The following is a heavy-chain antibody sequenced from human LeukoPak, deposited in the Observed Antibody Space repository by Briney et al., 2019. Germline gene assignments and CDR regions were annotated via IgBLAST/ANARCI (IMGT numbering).Heavy chain of an antibody. J-gene: IGHJ3*02. CDR3: ARGDMDYDILTGSMFDDAFDI. D-gene: IGHD3-9*01. V-gene: IGHV3-21*01. CDR1: GFTFSSYS. CDR2: ISSSSSYI. Sequence: PGGSLRLSCAASGFTFSSYSMNWVRQAPGKGLEWVSSISSSSSYIYYADSVKGRFTISRDNAKNSLYLQMNSLRAEDTAVYYCARGDMDYDILTGSMFDDAFDIWGQGTMVTVSS.